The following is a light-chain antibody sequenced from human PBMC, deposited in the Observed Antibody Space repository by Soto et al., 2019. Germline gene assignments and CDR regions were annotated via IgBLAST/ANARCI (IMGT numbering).Light chain of an antibody. CDR3: CSSGGSPTYV. CDR1: SSNVGSYKL. J-gene: IGLJ1*01. V-gene: IGLV2-23*02. Sequence: QSVLTQPASISASPGQSISISCTGTSSNVGSYKLVSWYQQHPGKAPKLMIFEVNKRPSGVSNRFSGSKSGNTASLTISGLKVEDEADYYCCSSGGSPTYVFGTGTKLTVL. CDR2: EVN.